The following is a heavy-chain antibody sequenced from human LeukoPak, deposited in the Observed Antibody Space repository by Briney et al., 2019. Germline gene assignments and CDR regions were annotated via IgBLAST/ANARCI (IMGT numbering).Heavy chain of an antibody. Sequence: SETLSLTCTVSGGSISSYYWGWIRQPPGKGLEWIGSIYYSGSTYYNPSLKSRVTISVDTSKNQFSLKLSSVTAADTAVYYCATLVGYCSGGSCYYGASMYYFDYWGQGTLVTVSS. CDR3: ATLVGYCSGGSCYYGASMYYFDY. CDR2: IYYSGST. D-gene: IGHD2-15*01. V-gene: IGHV4-39*01. J-gene: IGHJ4*02. CDR1: GGSISSYY.